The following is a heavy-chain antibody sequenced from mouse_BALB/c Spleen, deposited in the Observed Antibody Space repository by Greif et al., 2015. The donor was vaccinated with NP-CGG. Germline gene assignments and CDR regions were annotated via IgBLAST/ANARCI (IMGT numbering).Heavy chain of an antibody. CDR2: IYPGDGDT. CDR1: GYAFSSSW. V-gene: IGHV1-82*01. CDR3: ARSAGPDWFAY. Sequence: QVQLKDSGPELVKPGASVKISCKASGYAFSSSWMNWVKQRPGQGLEWIGRIYPGDGDTNYNGKFKGKATLTADKSSSTAYMQLSSLTSVDSAVYFCARSAGPDWFAYWGQGTLVTVSA. J-gene: IGHJ3*01.